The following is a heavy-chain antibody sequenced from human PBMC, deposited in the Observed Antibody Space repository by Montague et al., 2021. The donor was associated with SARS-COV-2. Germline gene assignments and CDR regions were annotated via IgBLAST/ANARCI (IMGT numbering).Heavy chain of an antibody. D-gene: IGHD3-10*01. Sequence: RGSTNYNLSLKSRVTISLDTSQNRFSLRVTSVTAADTAVYYCARDVRYYYDQWGQGILGTVS. J-gene: IGHJ4*02. V-gene: IGHV4-59*01. CDR3: ARDVRYYYDQ. CDR2: RGST.